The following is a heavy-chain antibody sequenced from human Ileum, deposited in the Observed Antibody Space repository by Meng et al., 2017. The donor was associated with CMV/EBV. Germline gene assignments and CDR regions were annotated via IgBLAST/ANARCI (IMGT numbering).Heavy chain of an antibody. D-gene: IGHD3-10*01. CDR1: GGSVNSGSYY. CDR2: VYYSGST. J-gene: IGHJ2*01. Sequence: VSGGSVNSGSYYWDWVRQPPGKGLEWIGYVYYSGSTYYSPSLKSRVTTSVDTSKNQFSLRLTSVTAADTAVYYCARFPRSTSWHFDFWGRGTLVTVSS. CDR3: ARFPRSTSWHFDF. V-gene: IGHV4-61*01.